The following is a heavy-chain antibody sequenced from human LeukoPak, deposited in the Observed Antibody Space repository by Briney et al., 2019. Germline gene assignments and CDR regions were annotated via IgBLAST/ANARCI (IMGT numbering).Heavy chain of an antibody. CDR3: AKDKIVVVPAAIVPWFDP. D-gene: IGHD2-2*01. Sequence: GGSLRLSCAASGFTFSSYGMHWVRQAPGKGLEWVAVISYDGSNKYYADSVKGRFTISRDNSKNTLYLQMNSLRAEDTAVYYCAKDKIVVVPAAIVPWFDPWGQGTLVTVSS. J-gene: IGHJ5*02. CDR1: GFTFSSYG. CDR2: ISYDGSNK. V-gene: IGHV3-30*18.